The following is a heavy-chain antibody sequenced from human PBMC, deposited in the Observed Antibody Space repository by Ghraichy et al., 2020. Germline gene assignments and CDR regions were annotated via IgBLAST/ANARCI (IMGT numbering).Heavy chain of an antibody. CDR3: AKDKGGYDYGDYKKGVWFDP. Sequence: LSLTCAASGFTFSSYAMSWVRQAPGKGLEWVSAISGSGGSTYYADSVKGRFTISRDNSKNTLYLQMNSLRAEDTAVYYCAKDKGGYDYGDYKKGVWFDPWGQGTLVTVSS. J-gene: IGHJ5*02. D-gene: IGHD4-17*01. V-gene: IGHV3-23*01. CDR2: ISGSGGST. CDR1: GFTFSSYA.